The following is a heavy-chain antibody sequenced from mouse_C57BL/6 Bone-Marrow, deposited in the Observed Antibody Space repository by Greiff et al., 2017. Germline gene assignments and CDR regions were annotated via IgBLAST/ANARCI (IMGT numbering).Heavy chain of an antibody. V-gene: IGHV1-72*01. CDR3: ARWKGDWRGAMDY. Sequence: QVQLKQPGAELVKPGASVKLSCKASGYTFTSYWMHWVKQRPGRGLEWIGRIAPNSGGTKYNEKFKSKATLTVDKPSSTAYMQLSSLTSEDSAVYYCARWKGDWRGAMDYWGQGTSVTVSS. CDR2: IAPNSGGT. J-gene: IGHJ4*01. CDR1: GYTFTSYW.